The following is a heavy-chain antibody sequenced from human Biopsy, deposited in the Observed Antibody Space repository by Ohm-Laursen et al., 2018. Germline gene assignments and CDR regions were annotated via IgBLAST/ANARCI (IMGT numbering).Heavy chain of an antibody. Sequence: SLRLSCAASGFTFDDYGMHWVRQPPGKGLEWVSGIRRNSAIIDYADSVRGRFTISRDNARRFLFLQMNNLKSEDTAFYHCARDRGGARYGMDVWGPGTTVFVSS. CDR3: ARDRGGARYGMDV. J-gene: IGHJ6*02. CDR1: GFTFDDYG. V-gene: IGHV3-9*01. CDR2: IRRNSAII. D-gene: IGHD1-26*01.